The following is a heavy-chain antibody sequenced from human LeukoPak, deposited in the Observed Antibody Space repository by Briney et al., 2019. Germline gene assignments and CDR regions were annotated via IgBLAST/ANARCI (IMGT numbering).Heavy chain of an antibody. Sequence: PGGSLRLSCAASGFTFSSHAMSWVRQAPGKGLEWVANIKQDGSEKHYVDSVKGRFIISRDNAKNSLYLQMNSLRAEDTAVYYCANALGAHYFDSWGQGTLVTVSS. CDR3: ANALGAHYFDS. V-gene: IGHV3-7*05. CDR2: IKQDGSEK. D-gene: IGHD1-26*01. CDR1: GFTFSSHA. J-gene: IGHJ4*02.